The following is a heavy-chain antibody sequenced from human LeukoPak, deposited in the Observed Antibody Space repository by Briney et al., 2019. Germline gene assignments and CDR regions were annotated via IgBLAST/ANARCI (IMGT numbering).Heavy chain of an antibody. J-gene: IGHJ6*03. Sequence: GGSLRLSCAASGFTFSSYNMNWVRQAPGKGLEWVSSITSTGSYTFYADSVKGRFTISRDNVKNSLYLQMNSLRAEDTAIYYCARDPYSGSYGDSYYYYMDVWGKGTTVTVSS. D-gene: IGHD1-26*01. CDR2: ITSTGSYT. CDR1: GFTFSSYN. CDR3: ARDPYSGSYGDSYYYYMDV. V-gene: IGHV3-21*01.